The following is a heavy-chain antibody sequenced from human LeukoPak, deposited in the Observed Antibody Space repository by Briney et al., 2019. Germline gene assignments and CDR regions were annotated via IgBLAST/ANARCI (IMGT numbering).Heavy chain of an antibody. J-gene: IGHJ5*02. V-gene: IGHV4-4*02. CDR1: GGSISSSNW. CDR2: IHHSGGT. D-gene: IGHD3-16*01. Sequence: PSGTLSLTCAVSGGSISSSNWWNWVRQSPGKGLEWIGEIHHSGGTNYNPSLKSRVTISVDTSKNQFSLKLNSVTAADTAVYYCARHYGPWGQGTLVTVSS. CDR3: ARHYGP.